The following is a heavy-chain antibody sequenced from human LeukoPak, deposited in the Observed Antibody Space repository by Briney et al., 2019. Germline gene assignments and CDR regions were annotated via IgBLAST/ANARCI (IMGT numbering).Heavy chain of an antibody. V-gene: IGHV3-74*01. CDR3: ARDRGWNQLDY. Sequence: PGGSLRLSCAASGFTFSSYWMHWVRQVPGQAPGKGLVWVSRINGDGSSATYADSVRGRFTISRDNAKDTLYLQMNRLRAEDTAVYYCARDRGWNQLDYWGQGNLVTVPT. J-gene: IGHJ4*02. D-gene: IGHD1-14*01. CDR2: INGDGSSA. CDR1: GFTFSSYW.